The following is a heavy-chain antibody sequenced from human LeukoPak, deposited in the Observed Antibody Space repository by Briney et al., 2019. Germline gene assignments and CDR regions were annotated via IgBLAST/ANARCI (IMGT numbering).Heavy chain of an antibody. CDR2: IIPIFGTA. CDR1: GGTFSSYA. CDR3: ARGNCSSTSCYLHYYYGTDV. J-gene: IGHJ6*02. Sequence: SVKVSCKASGGTFSSYAISWVRQAPGQGLEWMGEIIPIFGTANYAQKFQGRVTITADESTSTAYMELSSLRSEDTAVYYCARGNCSSTSCYLHYYYGTDVWGQGTTVTVSS. V-gene: IGHV1-69*13. D-gene: IGHD2-2*01.